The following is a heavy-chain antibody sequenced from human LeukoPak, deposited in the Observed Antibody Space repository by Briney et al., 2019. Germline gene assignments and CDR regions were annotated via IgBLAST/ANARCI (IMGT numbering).Heavy chain of an antibody. CDR2: IYYSGST. CDR3: ARHGKTWFGEYPRPYKWFDL. V-gene: IGHV4-59*08. J-gene: IGHJ5*02. D-gene: IGHD3-10*01. Sequence: SETLSLTCTVSGDSISRHFWSWIRQPPGKGLEWIGYIYYSGSTNCNPSLRDRVTMSLDTSNNQFSLDLSSVTATDPAVYYCARHGKTWFGEYPRPYKWFDLWGQGTLVSVSS. CDR1: GDSISRHF.